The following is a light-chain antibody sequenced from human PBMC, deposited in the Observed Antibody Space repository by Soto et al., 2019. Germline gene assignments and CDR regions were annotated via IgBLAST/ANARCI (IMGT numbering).Light chain of an antibody. J-gene: IGLJ2*01. CDR2: EVS. V-gene: IGLV2-14*01. Sequence: QSVLTQPASVSGSPGQSITISSTGTSSDVGGYNYVSWYQQHPGKAPKLMIYEVSNRPSGVSNRFSGSKSGNTASLTISGLQAEDEADYYCSSYTSNSTLVFGGGTKLTVL. CDR1: SSDVGGYNY. CDR3: SSYTSNSTLV.